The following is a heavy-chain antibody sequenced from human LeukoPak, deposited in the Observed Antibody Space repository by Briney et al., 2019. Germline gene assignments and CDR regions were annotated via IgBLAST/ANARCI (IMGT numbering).Heavy chain of an antibody. CDR3: ARENDYGDSTFQH. Sequence: SETLSLTCTVSGGSISSGSYYWSWIRQPAGKGLEWIGRIYTSGSTNYNPSLKSRVTISVDTSKNQFSLKLSSVTAADTAVYYCARENDYGDSTFQHWGQGTLVTVSS. CDR2: IYTSGST. J-gene: IGHJ1*01. D-gene: IGHD4/OR15-4a*01. CDR1: GGSISSGSYY. V-gene: IGHV4-61*02.